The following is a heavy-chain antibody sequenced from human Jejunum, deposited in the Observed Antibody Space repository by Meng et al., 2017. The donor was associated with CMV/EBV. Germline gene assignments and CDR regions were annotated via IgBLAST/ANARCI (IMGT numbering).Heavy chain of an antibody. CDR3: VRDKPHNWFDP. J-gene: IGHJ5*02. V-gene: IGHV3-74*01. CDR1: GFICSNYW. Sequence: CGASGFICSNYWMHWVRQAPGKGLVWVSRVNNDGSDTIYADSVKGRFTISRDNAKNTLYLQMNSLRAEDTGVYYCVRDKPHNWFDPWGQGTLVTVSS. CDR2: VNNDGSDT.